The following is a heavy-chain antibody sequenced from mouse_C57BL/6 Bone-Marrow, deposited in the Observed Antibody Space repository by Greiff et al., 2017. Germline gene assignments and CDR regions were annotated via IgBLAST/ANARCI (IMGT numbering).Heavy chain of an antibody. CDR3: ARRPDLSMMARYWYFDV. J-gene: IGHJ1*03. Sequence: EVKLVESGGGLVQPGGSLKLSCAASGFTFSDYYMYWVRQTPEKRLEWVAYISNGGGSTYYPDTVKGRFTISRDNAKNTLYLQMSRLKSEDTAMYYCARRPDLSMMARYWYFDVWGTGTTVTVSS. CDR2: ISNGGGST. CDR1: GFTFSDYY. D-gene: IGHD2-3*01. V-gene: IGHV5-12*01.